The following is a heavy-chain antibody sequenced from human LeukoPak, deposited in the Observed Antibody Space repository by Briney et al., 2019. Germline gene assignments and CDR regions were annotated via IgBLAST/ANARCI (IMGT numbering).Heavy chain of an antibody. Sequence: SETPSLTCAVSGSSISSGGYSWSWIRQPPGKGLEWIGYIYHSGSTYYNPSLKSRVTISVDRSKNQFSLKLSSVAAADTAVYYCARAPYYYDSSGYLFDYWGQGTLVTVSS. J-gene: IGHJ4*02. CDR2: IYHSGST. D-gene: IGHD3-22*01. V-gene: IGHV4-30-2*01. CDR1: GSSISSGGYS. CDR3: ARAPYYYDSSGYLFDY.